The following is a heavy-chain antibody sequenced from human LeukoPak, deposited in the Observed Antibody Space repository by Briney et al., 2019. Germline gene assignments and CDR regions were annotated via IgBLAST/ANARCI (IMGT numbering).Heavy chain of an antibody. CDR3: ARLLYSSSSDY. CDR1: GYSISSGYY. D-gene: IGHD6-6*01. J-gene: IGHJ4*02. V-gene: IGHV4-38-2*01. Sequence: PSETLSLTCAVSGYSISSGYYWGWIRQPPGKGLEWIGSIYHSGSTYYNPSLKSRVTISVDTSKNQFSLKLSSVTAADTAVYYCARLLYSSSSDYWGQGTLVTVSS. CDR2: IYHSGST.